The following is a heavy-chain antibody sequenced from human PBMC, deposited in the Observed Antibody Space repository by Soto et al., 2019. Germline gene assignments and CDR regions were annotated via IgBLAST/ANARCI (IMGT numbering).Heavy chain of an antibody. D-gene: IGHD5-12*01. J-gene: IGHJ4*02. V-gene: IGHV3-30*18. CDR1: GFTFSSYG. Sequence: PGGSLRLSCAASGFTFSSYGMHWVRQAPGKGLEWVAVISYDGSNKYYADSVKGRFTIPRDNSKNTLYLQMNSLRAEDTAVYYCAKDLYILDGYNYDPSDYWGQGPLVTVYS. CDR3: AKDLYILDGYNYDPSDY. CDR2: ISYDGSNK.